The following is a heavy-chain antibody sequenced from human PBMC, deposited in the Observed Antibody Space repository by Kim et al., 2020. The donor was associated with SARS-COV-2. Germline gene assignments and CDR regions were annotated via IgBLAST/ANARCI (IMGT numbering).Heavy chain of an antibody. CDR1: GFNFDSYA. Sequence: GGSLRLSCAASGFNFDSYAMGWVRQAPGRGLEWVSGVSYTGAYKFYLPPVRGRFTISRDNSKNTLYLQMNSLRAEDTALYYCGKYSGVLHGDVYMVDIWG. D-gene: IGHD2-8*01. J-gene: IGHJ6*01. V-gene: IGHV3-23*01. CDR3: GKYSGVLHGDVYMVDI. CDR2: VSYTGAYK.